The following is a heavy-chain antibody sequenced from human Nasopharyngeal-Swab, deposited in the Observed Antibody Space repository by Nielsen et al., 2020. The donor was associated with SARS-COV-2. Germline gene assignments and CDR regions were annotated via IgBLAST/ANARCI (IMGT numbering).Heavy chain of an antibody. D-gene: IGHD6-13*01. CDR1: GYTFTGYY. V-gene: IGHV1-2*06. CDR2: INPNSGGT. Sequence: ASVKVSCKASGYTFTGYYMHWVRQAPGQGLEWMGRINPNSGGTNYAQKFQGRVTMTRDTSTSTVYMELSSLRSEDTAVYYCARGEIAAAGHFDYWGQGTLVTVSS. CDR3: ARGEIAAAGHFDY. J-gene: IGHJ4*02.